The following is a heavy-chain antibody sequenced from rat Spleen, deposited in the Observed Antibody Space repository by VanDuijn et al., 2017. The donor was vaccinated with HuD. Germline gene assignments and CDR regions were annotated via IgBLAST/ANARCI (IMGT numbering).Heavy chain of an antibody. Sequence: EVQLVESGGGLVQPGRSLKLSCAASGFTFSNYYMAWVRQAPTKGLEWVASISTGGGNTYYRDSVKGRFTISRDNAKSTLYLQMDSLRSEDTATYYCARHDLFGYYYDGSYPLGCWYFDFWGPGTMVTVSS. J-gene: IGHJ1*01. CDR1: GFTFSNYY. D-gene: IGHD1-12*02. CDR3: ARHDLFGYYYDGSYPLGCWYFDF. V-gene: IGHV5-25*01. CDR2: ISTGGGNT.